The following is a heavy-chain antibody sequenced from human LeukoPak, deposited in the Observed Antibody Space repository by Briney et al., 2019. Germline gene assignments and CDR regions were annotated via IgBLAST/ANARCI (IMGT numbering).Heavy chain of an antibody. CDR1: GGSISSSSYY. CDR3: ARRSHDFWTKRGSGRNWFDP. Sequence: SETLSLTCTVSGGSISSSSYYWGWIRQPPGKGREGIGSIYYRGSTYYNPPLKSRVTISVDTSKTQFSLKLSSVTAADTAVYYCARRSHDFWTKRGSGRNWFDPWGQGTLVTVSS. J-gene: IGHJ5*02. V-gene: IGHV4-39*01. D-gene: IGHD3-3*01. CDR2: IYYRGST.